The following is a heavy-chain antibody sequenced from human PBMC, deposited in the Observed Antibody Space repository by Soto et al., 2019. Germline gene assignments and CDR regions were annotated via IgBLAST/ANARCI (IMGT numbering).Heavy chain of an antibody. CDR1: GGTFSSYA. D-gene: IGHD2-2*02. J-gene: IGHJ6*02. V-gene: IGHV1-69*12. CDR3: ARNGYCVSTRCYSDYYSGKDV. Sequence: QVQLVQSGAEVKKPGSSVKVSCKASGGTFSSYAISWVRQAPGQGLEWMGGIIRIFGTANYAQKFKGRVTITADESPSPAYMELSSLSSEDTAGYYWARNGYCVSTRCYSDYYSGKDVWGQGTTVTVSS. CDR2: IIRIFGTA.